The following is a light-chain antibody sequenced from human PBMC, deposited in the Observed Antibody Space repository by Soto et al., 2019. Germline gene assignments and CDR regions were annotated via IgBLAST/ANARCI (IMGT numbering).Light chain of an antibody. J-gene: IGKJ1*01. Sequence: DIVMTQSPDSLAVSPGERATINCKSSQAVLYNSNNKNYIAWYQQKPGQPPKLLIYWSSTREFGVPDRISGSGSGTDFSLTISSLQAEDVAVYYCQQYYSAPWTFGQGTKVEIK. V-gene: IGKV4-1*01. CDR2: WSS. CDR3: QQYYSAPWT. CDR1: QAVLYNSNNKNY.